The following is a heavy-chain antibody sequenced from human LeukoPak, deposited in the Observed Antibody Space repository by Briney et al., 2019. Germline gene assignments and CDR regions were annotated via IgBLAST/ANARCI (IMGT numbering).Heavy chain of an antibody. J-gene: IGHJ5*02. CDR1: GSTFSHAW. CDR2: VKSKAHGETT. Sequence: GGSLRLSCAASGSTFSHAWMSWVRQAPGKGLEWVARVKSKAHGETTDYAAPVKGRFTISRDDSKNTLYLQMNNLNTEDTAVYFCTTLGFDPWGQGTLVTVSS. CDR3: TTLGFDP. V-gene: IGHV3-15*01.